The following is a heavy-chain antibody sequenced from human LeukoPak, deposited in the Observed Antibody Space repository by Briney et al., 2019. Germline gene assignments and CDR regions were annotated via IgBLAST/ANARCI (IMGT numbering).Heavy chain of an antibody. CDR3: AKEYSYNYVWDR. J-gene: IGHJ5*02. CDR2: ISGRGGST. Sequence: PGGSLRLSCAAPGFTFSSYAISWVRQAPGKGLEWVSSISGRGGSTYYADSVKGRFTISRDNSKNTVYLQMNSLRVEDTAVYYCAKEYSYNYVWDRWGQGTLVTVSS. D-gene: IGHD3-16*01. V-gene: IGHV3-23*01. CDR1: GFTFSSYA.